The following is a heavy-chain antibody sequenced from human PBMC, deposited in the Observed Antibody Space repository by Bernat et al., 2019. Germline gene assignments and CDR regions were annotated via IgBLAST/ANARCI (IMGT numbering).Heavy chain of an antibody. CDR3: ARELDQYYYDYYGMDV. Sequence: QVQLVESGGGLVKPGGSLRLSCAASGFTFSDYYMSWIRQAPGKGLEWVSYISSSGSTIYYTDSVKGRFTISRDNAKNSLYLQMNSLRAEDTAVYYCARELDQYYYDYYGMDVWGQGTTVTVSS. CDR2: ISSSGSTI. CDR1: GFTFSDYY. J-gene: IGHJ6*02. V-gene: IGHV3-11*01. D-gene: IGHD1/OR15-1a*01.